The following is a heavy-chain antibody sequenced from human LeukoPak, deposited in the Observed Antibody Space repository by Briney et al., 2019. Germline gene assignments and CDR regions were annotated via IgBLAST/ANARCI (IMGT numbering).Heavy chain of an antibody. D-gene: IGHD1-14*01. CDR1: GFSFSSYD. CDR3: ARGPGVY. Sequence: PGGSLRLSCAASGFSFSSYDIHWVRQGSGKGLEWVSSIDTAGDTYYLGSVKGRFTISRENAKNSLYLQMNSLRAEDTAVYYCARGPGVYWGQGTLVTVSS. V-gene: IGHV3-13*01. CDR2: IDTAGDT. J-gene: IGHJ4*02.